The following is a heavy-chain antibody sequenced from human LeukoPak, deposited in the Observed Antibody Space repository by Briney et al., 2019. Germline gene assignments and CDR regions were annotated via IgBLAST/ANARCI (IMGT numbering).Heavy chain of an antibody. V-gene: IGHV4-38-2*02. J-gene: IGHJ4*02. D-gene: IGHD3-22*01. Sequence: PSETLSLTCTVSGYSISSGYYWGWIRQPPGKGLEWIGSFHYSGSTYYNPSLKSRVTISVDTSKNQFSLKLSSVTAADTAVYYCAREGYYYDSSGYYNYFDYWGQGTLVTVSS. CDR1: GYSISSGYY. CDR2: FHYSGST. CDR3: AREGYYYDSSGYYNYFDY.